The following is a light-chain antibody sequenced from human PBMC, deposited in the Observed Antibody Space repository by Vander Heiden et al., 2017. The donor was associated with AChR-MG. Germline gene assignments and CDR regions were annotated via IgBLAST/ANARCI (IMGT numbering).Light chain of an antibody. CDR2: GAS. V-gene: IGKV3-20*01. CDR3: QQYGSSPALT. Sequence: EIVLTQSPGTLSLSPGERATLSCRASQSITNNFLAWYQQKPGQAPRLLIYGASTRATGIPDRFSGSGSGTDFTLTIIRLEPEDFAVYYCQQYGSSPALTFGGRTKVEIK. CDR1: QSITNNF. J-gene: IGKJ4*01.